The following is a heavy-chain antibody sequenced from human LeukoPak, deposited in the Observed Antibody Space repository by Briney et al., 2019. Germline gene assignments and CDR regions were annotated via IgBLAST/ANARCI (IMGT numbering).Heavy chain of an antibody. D-gene: IGHD3-10*01. J-gene: IGHJ5*02. V-gene: IGHV3-74*01. CDR1: GFTSSSYW. CDR3: VRGRGSYGWFDP. Sequence: SGGSLRLSCAASGFTSSSYWMHWVRQVPGKGLVWVSRISGDGTARNYADSVKGRFTISRDDAKNTVDLQTNSLRGEDTAVYYCVRGRGSYGWFDPWGQGTLVTVSS. CDR2: ISGDGTAR.